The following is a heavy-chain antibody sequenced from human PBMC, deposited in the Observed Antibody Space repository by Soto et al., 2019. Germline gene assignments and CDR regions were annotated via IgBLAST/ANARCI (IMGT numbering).Heavy chain of an antibody. J-gene: IGHJ6*02. Sequence: ASVKVSCKASGDTFSSHGITWVRQAPGQGLEWMGGIIPMFDTTNYAQKLKGRVTITADESTSTAYMELRSLRSEDTAVYYCARGAAAGSYYGMDVWGQGTTVTVSS. CDR2: IIPMFDTT. CDR3: ARGAAAGSYYGMDV. V-gene: IGHV1-69*13. CDR1: GDTFSSHG. D-gene: IGHD6-13*01.